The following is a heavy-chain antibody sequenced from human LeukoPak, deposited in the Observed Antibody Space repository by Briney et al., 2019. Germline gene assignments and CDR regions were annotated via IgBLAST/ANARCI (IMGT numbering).Heavy chain of an antibody. CDR2: ISGDGGST. D-gene: IGHD5-24*01. CDR3: AKDTGDLPMATMNY. V-gene: IGHV3-43*02. CDR1: GFTFDDYA. J-gene: IGHJ4*02. Sequence: GGSLRLSCAASGFTFDDYAMHWVRQAPGKGLEWVPLISGDGGSTYYADSVKGRFTISRDNSKNSLYLQVNSLRTEDTALYYCAKDTGDLPMATMNYWGQGTLVTVSS.